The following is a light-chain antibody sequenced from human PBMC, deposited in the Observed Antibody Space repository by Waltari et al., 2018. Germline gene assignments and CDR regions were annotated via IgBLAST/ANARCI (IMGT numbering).Light chain of an antibody. CDR2: DVS. V-gene: IGLV2-11*01. CDR3: CSYVSGYIYD. J-gene: IGLJ1*01. CDR1: SSDVF. Sequence: QSTLTQPRSVSGSPGQSVTISCTGISSDVFVSWYQEHPGKAPKVVIYDVSKRPSGVPERLSGSKSGSTASLTISGLRDEDEADYYCCSYVSGYIYDFGTGTKVTVL.